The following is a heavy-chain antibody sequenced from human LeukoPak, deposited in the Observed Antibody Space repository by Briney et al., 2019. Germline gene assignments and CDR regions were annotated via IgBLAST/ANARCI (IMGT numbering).Heavy chain of an antibody. CDR1: GYTFTGYY. CDR2: INPNSGGT. CDR3: ARDRITMVRGGAPGGLLI. D-gene: IGHD3-10*01. V-gene: IGHV1-2*02. J-gene: IGHJ4*02. Sequence: GASVKVSCKASGYTFTGYYMHWVRQAPGQGLEWMGWINPNSGGTNYAQKFQGRVTMTRDTSISTAYMELSRLRSDDTAVYYCARDRITMVRGGAPGGLLIWGQGTLVTVSS.